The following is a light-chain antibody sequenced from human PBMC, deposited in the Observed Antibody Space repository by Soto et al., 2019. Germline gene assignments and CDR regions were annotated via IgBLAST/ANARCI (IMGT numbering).Light chain of an antibody. Sequence: NFMLTQPHSVSESPGKTVTISCTGSSGSIASNYVQWYQQRPGSAPTTVIYEDNKRPSGVPDRFSGSIDRSSNPASLIISGLKTEDEADYYCQSHDSSNVVFGGGTKLTVL. CDR1: SGSIASNY. V-gene: IGLV6-57*02. J-gene: IGLJ2*01. CDR3: QSHDSSNVV. CDR2: EDN.